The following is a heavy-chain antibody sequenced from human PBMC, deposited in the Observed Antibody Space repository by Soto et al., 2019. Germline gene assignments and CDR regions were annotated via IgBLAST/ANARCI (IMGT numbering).Heavy chain of an antibody. CDR1: GGSISSGDYY. Sequence: KPWETLSLTCTVSGGSISSGDYYWSWIRQPPGKGLGWIGYIYYSGSTYYNPSLKRRVTISVDTSKNQFSLKLSSVTAADTAVYYCAILAAAGTPDVWGQGTTVTVSS. CDR2: IYYSGST. CDR3: AILAAAGTPDV. J-gene: IGHJ6*02. D-gene: IGHD6-13*01. V-gene: IGHV4-30-4*01.